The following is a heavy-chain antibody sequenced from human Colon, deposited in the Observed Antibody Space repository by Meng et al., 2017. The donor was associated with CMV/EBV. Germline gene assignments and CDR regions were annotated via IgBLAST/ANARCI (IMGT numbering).Heavy chain of an antibody. CDR1: GYTFTGYY. CDR2: INPNSGGT. CDR3: ARHCSSTSCQPYYYGMDV. V-gene: IGHV1-2*02. D-gene: IGHD2-2*01. Sequence: ASVKVSCKASGYTFTGYYMHWVRQAPGQGLEWMGWINPNSGGTNYAQKLQGRVTMTRDTSISTAYMELSRLRSDDTAVYYCARHCSSTSCQPYYYGMDVWGQGTTVTVSS. J-gene: IGHJ6*02.